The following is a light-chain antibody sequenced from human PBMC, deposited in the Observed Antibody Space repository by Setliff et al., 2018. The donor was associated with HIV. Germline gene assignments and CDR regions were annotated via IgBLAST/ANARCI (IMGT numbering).Light chain of an antibody. Sequence: QAVLTQPASVSGSPGQSITISCTGTSSAIGTYNLVSWYQQHPGKAPKLMIYEVSKRPSGVSNRFSGSKSGNTASLTISGLQAEDEADYYCCSNTGSNTFVFGTGTKVTVL. CDR2: EVS. V-gene: IGLV2-23*02. J-gene: IGLJ1*01. CDR1: SSAIGTYNL. CDR3: CSNTGSNTFV.